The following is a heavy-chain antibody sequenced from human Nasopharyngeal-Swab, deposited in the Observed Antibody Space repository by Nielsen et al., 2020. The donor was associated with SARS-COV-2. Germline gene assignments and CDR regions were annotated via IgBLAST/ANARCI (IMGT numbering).Heavy chain of an antibody. CDR2: ISSSGSTI. CDR1: GFTLRNYD. CDR3: ARDGSSSSWYETGAFDI. V-gene: IGHV3-48*03. D-gene: IGHD6-13*01. Sequence: GESLKISCVGSGFTLRNYDMGWVRQTPGKGLEWVSYISSSGSTIYYADSVKGRFTISRDNAKNSLYLQMNSLRAEDTAVYYCARDGSSSSWYETGAFDIWGQGTMVTVSS. J-gene: IGHJ3*02.